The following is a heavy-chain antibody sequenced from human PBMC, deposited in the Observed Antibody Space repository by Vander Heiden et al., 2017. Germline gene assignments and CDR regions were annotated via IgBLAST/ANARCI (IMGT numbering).Heavy chain of an antibody. CDR2: ISWNSGSI. CDR3: AKDRQLAILGYFDY. Sequence: EVQLVESGGGLVQPGRSLRLSCAASGFTFDDYAMHGVRQAPGKGLEWVSGISWNSGSIGYADSVKGRFTISRDNAKNSLYLQMNSLRAEDTALYYCAKDRQLAILGYFDYWGQGTLVTVSS. D-gene: IGHD6-6*01. J-gene: IGHJ4*02. V-gene: IGHV3-9*01. CDR1: GFTFDDYA.